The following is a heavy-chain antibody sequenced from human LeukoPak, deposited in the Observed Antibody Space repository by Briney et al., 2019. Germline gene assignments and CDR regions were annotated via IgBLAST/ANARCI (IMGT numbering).Heavy chain of an antibody. CDR1: GFTFRNYV. J-gene: IGHJ4*02. V-gene: IGHV3-30*03. CDR3: ASLRSGSGTFYNDY. Sequence: QPGGSLRLSCAASGFTFRNYVMQWVRQTPGKGLEWVTLISYDGSDKYYADSVKGRFSISRDNSKNTLYLQMNSLRAEDTAVYYCASLRSGSGTFYNDYWGQGTLVTVSS. D-gene: IGHD3-10*01. CDR2: ISYDGSDK.